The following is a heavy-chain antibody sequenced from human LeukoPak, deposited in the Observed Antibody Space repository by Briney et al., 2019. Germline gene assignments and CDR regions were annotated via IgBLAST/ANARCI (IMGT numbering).Heavy chain of an antibody. D-gene: IGHD3-10*01. CDR3: ALDMVRGVRGGY. V-gene: IGHV4-34*01. CDR1: GGSFSGYY. J-gene: IGHJ4*02. CDR2: INHSGST. Sequence: PSETLSLTCAVYGGSFSGYYWSWIRQPPGKGLEWIGEINHSGSTNYNPSLKSRVTISVDTSKNQFSLKLSSVTAADTAVYYCALDMVRGVRGGYWGQGTLVTV.